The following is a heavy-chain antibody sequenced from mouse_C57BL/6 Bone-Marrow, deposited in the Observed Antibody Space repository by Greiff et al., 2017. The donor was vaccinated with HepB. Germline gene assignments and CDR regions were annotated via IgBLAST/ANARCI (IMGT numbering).Heavy chain of an antibody. CDR2: ISDGGSYT. D-gene: IGHD4-1*01. J-gene: IGHJ4*01. CDR1: GFTFSSYA. Sequence: DVKLVESGGGLVKPGGSLKLSCAASGFTFSSYAMSWVRQTPEKRLEWVATISDGGSYTYYPDNVKGRFTISRDNAKNNLYLQMSHLKSEDTAMYYCARELTGYAMDYWGQGTSVTVSS. CDR3: ARELTGYAMDY. V-gene: IGHV5-4*03.